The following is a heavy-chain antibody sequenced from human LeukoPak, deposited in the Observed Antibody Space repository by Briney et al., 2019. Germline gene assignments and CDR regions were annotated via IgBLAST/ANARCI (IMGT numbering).Heavy chain of an antibody. V-gene: IGHV3-48*04. CDR1: GFTFSSYS. J-gene: IGHJ3*02. CDR3: ARDLLGGYSYGFDAFDI. D-gene: IGHD5-18*01. Sequence: GGSLRLSCAASGFTFSSYSMNWVRQAPGKGLEWVSYISSSSSTIYYADSVKGRFTISRDNAKNSLYLQMNSLRAEDTAVYYCARDLLGGYSYGFDAFDIWGQRTMVTVSS. CDR2: ISSSSSTI.